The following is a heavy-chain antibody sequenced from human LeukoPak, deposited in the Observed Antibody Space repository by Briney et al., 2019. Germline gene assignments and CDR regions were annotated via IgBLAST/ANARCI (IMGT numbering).Heavy chain of an antibody. V-gene: IGHV4-59*08. D-gene: IGHD4-11*01. CDR2: IYYSGST. Sequence: SETLSLTCTVSGGSISSYYWSWIRQPPGKGLEWIGNIYYSGSTYYNPSLKSRVTISGDTSKSQFSLKLNSVTAADTVVYYCARASNSGAFDIWGQGTMVTVSS. CDR3: ARASNSGAFDI. J-gene: IGHJ3*02. CDR1: GGSISSYY.